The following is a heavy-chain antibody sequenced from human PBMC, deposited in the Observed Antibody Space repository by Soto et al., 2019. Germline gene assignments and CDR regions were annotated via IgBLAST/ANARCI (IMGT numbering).Heavy chain of an antibody. CDR1: GGSISSYY. Sequence: PSETLSLTCTVSGGSISSYYWSWIRQPPGKGLEWIGYIYYSGSTNYNPSLKSRVTISVDTSKNQFSLKLSSVTAADTAVYYCARHYAVVLYHFDYWGLGTLVTVSS. CDR2: IYYSGST. D-gene: IGHD2-15*01. J-gene: IGHJ4*02. V-gene: IGHV4-59*08. CDR3: ARHYAVVLYHFDY.